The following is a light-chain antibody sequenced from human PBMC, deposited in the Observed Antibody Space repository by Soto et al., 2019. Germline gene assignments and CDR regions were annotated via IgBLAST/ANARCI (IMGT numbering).Light chain of an antibody. V-gene: IGKV3-11*01. CDR3: HQRSNWPLT. CDR1: QSVFSS. Sequence: EIVLTQSPVTLSLSPGERATLSCRASQSVFSSLAWYQQKPGQAPRLLIYDASTRATASPARFRGSGSGTDFTLTISSLEPEDFAVYYCHQRSNWPLTFGGGTKVEIK. J-gene: IGKJ4*01. CDR2: DAS.